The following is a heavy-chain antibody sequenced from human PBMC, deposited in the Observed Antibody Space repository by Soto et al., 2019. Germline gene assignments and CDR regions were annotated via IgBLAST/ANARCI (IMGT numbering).Heavy chain of an antibody. CDR3: ARDPPAKRHGMDV. CDR1: GFPFSNYA. CDR2: ISGSGSNT. J-gene: IGHJ6*02. Sequence: GGSLRLSCAASGFPFSNYAMSWVRQAPGKGLEWVSGISGSGSNTYYADSVKGRFTISRDNSKNTLYLQMNSLRVEDTAVYYCARDPPAKRHGMDVWGQGTTVTVSS. V-gene: IGHV3-23*01.